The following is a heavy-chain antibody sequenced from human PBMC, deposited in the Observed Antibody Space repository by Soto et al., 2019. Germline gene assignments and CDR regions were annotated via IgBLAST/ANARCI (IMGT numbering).Heavy chain of an antibody. CDR3: AKDRGWSSADLEY. CDR1: GFNFSSLG. Sequence: QVQLVESGGGVVQPGSSLRLSCAASGFNFSSLGMHWVRQAPGKGLEWVALMSYDGSSKYYQDSLKGRFTISRDKSKNTLYLQMSSLRVEDTAVYYCAKDRGWSSADLEYWGQGTLVTVSS. V-gene: IGHV3-30*18. J-gene: IGHJ4*02. CDR2: MSYDGSSK. D-gene: IGHD6-19*01.